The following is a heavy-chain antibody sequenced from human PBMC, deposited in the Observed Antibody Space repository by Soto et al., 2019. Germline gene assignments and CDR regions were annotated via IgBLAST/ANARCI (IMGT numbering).Heavy chain of an antibody. CDR2: MNPNTGNS. CDR1: GYTFTSYD. CDR3: ARRAETNGWNGFGADKYYFDF. D-gene: IGHD1-1*01. V-gene: IGHV1-8*01. J-gene: IGHJ4*02. Sequence: GASVKVYCRASGYTFTSYDIYWVRQATGQVLEWMGWMNPNTGNSAYAQKFQGRVTVTSDTSINTVHMELSSLRSEDTAVYYCARRAETNGWNGFGADKYYFDFWGQGTLVTVSS.